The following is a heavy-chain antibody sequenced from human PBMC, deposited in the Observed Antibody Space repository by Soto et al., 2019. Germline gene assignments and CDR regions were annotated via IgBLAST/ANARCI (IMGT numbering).Heavy chain of an antibody. CDR3: AREVTTVTTRGWHFDL. D-gene: IGHD4-17*01. V-gene: IGHV4-31*03. CDR1: GGSTSSGDYY. Sequence: SETLSLTCTVSGGSTSSGDYYWSWIRQYPEKGLEWIGYIHYSGSTYYNPSLKSRVSISVDTSKNQFSLKLSSVTAADTAVYYCAREVTTVTTRGWHFDLWGRGTLVTVSS. CDR2: IHYSGST. J-gene: IGHJ2*01.